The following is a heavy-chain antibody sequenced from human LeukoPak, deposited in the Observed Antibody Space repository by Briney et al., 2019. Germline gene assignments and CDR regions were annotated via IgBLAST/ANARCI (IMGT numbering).Heavy chain of an antibody. CDR2: ISAGSSYI. D-gene: IGHD5-24*01. V-gene: IGHV3-21*01. CDR3: ARETDGYNQWYFDY. CDR1: GFTFSTYS. Sequence: GGSLRLSCEASGFTFSTYSVNWVRQAPGKGLDWVSSISAGSSYIYYADSVKGRFTISRDNAKNTLYLQMNSLRAEDTAVYYCARETDGYNQWYFDYWGQGTLVTVSS. J-gene: IGHJ4*02.